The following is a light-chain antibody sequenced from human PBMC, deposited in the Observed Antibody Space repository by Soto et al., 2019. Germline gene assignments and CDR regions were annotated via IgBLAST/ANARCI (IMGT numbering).Light chain of an antibody. Sequence: DIQMTQSPSSLSASVGDTVTMTCRASQSIALSVNWYQQKPGKAPKLLIYVAFTLESGVPSRFSGRGSGTEFTLTIRSLKPEDFATYYCQQSFRSPITFGQGTRLE. CDR3: QQSFRSPIT. CDR1: QSIALS. CDR2: VAF. V-gene: IGKV1-39*01. J-gene: IGKJ5*01.